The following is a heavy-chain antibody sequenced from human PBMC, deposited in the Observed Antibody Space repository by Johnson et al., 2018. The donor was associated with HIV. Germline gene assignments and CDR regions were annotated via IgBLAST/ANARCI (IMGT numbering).Heavy chain of an antibody. V-gene: IGHV3-30*18. CDR2: ISYDGSNK. CDR3: AKDRLGDSAWYTLDAFDI. CDR1: GFTFSSYG. D-gene: IGHD6-19*01. J-gene: IGHJ3*02. Sequence: QVLLVESGGGVVQPGRSLRLSCAASGFTFSSYGMHWVRQAPGKGLEWVAVISYDGSNKYYADSVKGRFTISRDNSKNTLYLQMISLGADDTAVYYCAKDRLGDSAWYTLDAFDIWGQGTMVTVSS.